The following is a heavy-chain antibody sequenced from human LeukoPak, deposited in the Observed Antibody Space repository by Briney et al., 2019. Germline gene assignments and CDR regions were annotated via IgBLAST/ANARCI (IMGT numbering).Heavy chain of an antibody. V-gene: IGHV4-34*01. CDR3: ARFTRGIAALDY. J-gene: IGHJ4*02. CDR2: INHSGST. D-gene: IGHD6-6*01. Sequence: SETLSLTCAVYGGSFSGYYWSWIRQPPGKGLEWIGEINHSGSTNYNPSLKSRVTISVDTSKNQFSLKLSSVTAADTAVYYCARFTRGIAALDYWGQGTLVTVSS. CDR1: GGSFSGYY.